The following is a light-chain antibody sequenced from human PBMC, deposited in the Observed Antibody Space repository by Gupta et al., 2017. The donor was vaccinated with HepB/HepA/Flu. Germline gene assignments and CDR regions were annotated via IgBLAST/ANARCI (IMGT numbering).Light chain of an antibody. Sequence: EIVTTQSPATLSLSPGERVTLSCRASQSVASNLAWYQHKPGQAPRLLMYDVSTRATNIPARFSGSGFGTEFTLTISSLQSDDFAVYYCQMYNNWPPTWAFGQGTKVEIK. V-gene: IGKV3-15*01. CDR3: QMYNNWPPTWA. CDR2: DVS. J-gene: IGKJ1*01. CDR1: QSVASN.